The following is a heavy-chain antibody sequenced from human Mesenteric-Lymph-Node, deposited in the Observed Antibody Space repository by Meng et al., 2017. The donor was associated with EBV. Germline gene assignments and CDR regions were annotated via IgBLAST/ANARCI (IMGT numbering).Heavy chain of an antibody. J-gene: IGHJ4*02. V-gene: IGHV4-30-4*01. D-gene: IGHD3-10*01. CDR2: IFYTGAT. Sequence: VRVPESVPVLVKLQQTLPLTCVLSGAPISDGGYYWSWIRQPPGKGLEWIGYIFYTGATYYNASLESRLTISVDTSKNQLSLKLTSVTAADTAVYYCARVYGSGSRALDYWGQGILVTVSS. CDR1: GAPISDGGYY. CDR3: ARVYGSGSRALDY.